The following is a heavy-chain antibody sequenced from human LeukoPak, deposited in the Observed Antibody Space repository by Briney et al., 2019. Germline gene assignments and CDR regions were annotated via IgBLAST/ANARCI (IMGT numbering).Heavy chain of an antibody. J-gene: IGHJ6*03. Sequence: SETLSLTCTVSGGSITSSTYYWGWIRQPPGKGLEWIGSIYHSGHTYDNPSLKSRVTISVDTSKNQFSLKLSSVTAADTAVYYCAGQYDFWSGYSSRPGYMDVWGKGTTVTVSS. CDR1: GGSITSSTYY. V-gene: IGHV4-39*01. D-gene: IGHD3-3*01. CDR2: IYHSGHT. CDR3: AGQYDFWSGYSSRPGYMDV.